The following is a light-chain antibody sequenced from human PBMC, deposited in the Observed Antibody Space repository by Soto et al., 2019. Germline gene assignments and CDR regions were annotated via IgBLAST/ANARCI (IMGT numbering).Light chain of an antibody. CDR1: QSVSSH. V-gene: IGKV3-15*01. CDR2: GAS. J-gene: IGKJ5*01. Sequence: DIVMTQSPDTLFVSLGEGATLSCRASQSVSSHLAWYQTKPGQAPRLLIYGASTRASGIPARFSGSGSETDFTLTISSLQSEDSAVYYCQQYHNWPPITFGQGTRLEIK. CDR3: QQYHNWPPIT.